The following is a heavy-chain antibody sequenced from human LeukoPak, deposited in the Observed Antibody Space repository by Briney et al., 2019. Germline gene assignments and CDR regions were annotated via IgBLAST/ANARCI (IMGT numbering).Heavy chain of an antibody. D-gene: IGHD5-12*01. CDR1: DGSISSYY. V-gene: IGHV4-59*01. J-gene: IGHJ4*02. CDR2: IYYSGST. Sequence: SETLSLTCTVSDGSISSYYWSWIRQPPGKGLEWIGYIYYSGSTNYNPSLKSRVTISVDTSKNQFSLKLSSVTAADTAVYYCAGLSRGYSGYAHFDYWGQGTLVTVSS. CDR3: AGLSRGYSGYAHFDY.